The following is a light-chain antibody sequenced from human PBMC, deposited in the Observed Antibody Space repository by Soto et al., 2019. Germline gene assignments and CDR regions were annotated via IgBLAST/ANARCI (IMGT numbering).Light chain of an antibody. CDR3: QQYDKWPRT. Sequence: VMTKSPATLSVSPGEIAALSCRASQSGSTNLSWYQQKPGQPPRLLIYFASTRATAVPARFTAGGSGTAFTLTISCLQSDDLAVYYCQQYDKWPRTFGQGTKVEIK. J-gene: IGKJ1*01. CDR2: FAS. V-gene: IGKV3-15*01. CDR1: QSGSTN.